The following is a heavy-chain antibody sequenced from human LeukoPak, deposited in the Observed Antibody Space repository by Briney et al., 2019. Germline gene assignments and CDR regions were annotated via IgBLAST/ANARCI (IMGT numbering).Heavy chain of an antibody. D-gene: IGHD3-10*01. CDR3: AKEYGSGSYYPY. CDR2: ISGSGGST. CDR1: GFTFSSYG. J-gene: IGHJ4*02. V-gene: IGHV3-23*01. Sequence: GGSLRLSCAASGFTFSSYGMNWVRQAPGKGLEWVSAISGSGGSTYYADSVKGRFTISRDNSKDTLYLQMNSLRAEDTAVYYCAKEYGSGSYYPYGGQGPLVAASS.